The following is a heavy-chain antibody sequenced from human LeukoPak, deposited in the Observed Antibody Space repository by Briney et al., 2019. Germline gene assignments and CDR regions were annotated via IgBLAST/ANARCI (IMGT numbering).Heavy chain of an antibody. CDR1: GFTFGSYG. V-gene: IGHV3-30*18. Sequence: GGSLRLSCAASGFTFGSYGMHWVRQAPGKGLEWVAVISYDGSNKYYADSVKGRFTISRDNSKNTLYLQMNSLRAEDTAVYYCAKDQGLANMDVWGQGTTVTVSS. CDR3: AKDQGLANMDV. J-gene: IGHJ6*02. CDR2: ISYDGSNK. D-gene: IGHD2-21*01.